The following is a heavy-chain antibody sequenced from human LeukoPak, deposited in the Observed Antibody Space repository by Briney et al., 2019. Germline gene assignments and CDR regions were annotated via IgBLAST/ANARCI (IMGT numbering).Heavy chain of an antibody. Sequence: ASVKVSCKVSGYTLTELSMHWVRQAPGKGLEWMGGFDPEDGETIYAQKFQGRVTMTEDTSTDTAYMELSSLRSEDTAVYYCATGPQYYYDSRGGQGWGSTWGQGTLVTVSS. D-gene: IGHD3-22*01. CDR3: ATGPQYYYDSRGGQGWGST. J-gene: IGHJ5*02. V-gene: IGHV1-24*01. CDR1: GYTLTELS. CDR2: FDPEDGET.